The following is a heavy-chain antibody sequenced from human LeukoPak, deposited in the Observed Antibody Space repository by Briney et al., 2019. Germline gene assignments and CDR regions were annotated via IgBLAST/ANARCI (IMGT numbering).Heavy chain of an antibody. D-gene: IGHD1-26*01. V-gene: IGHV3-21*01. CDR1: GFTFSSYS. CDR2: ISSSSSYI. CDR3: ARDRVGATTLFDY. J-gene: IGHJ4*02. Sequence: GGSLRLSCAASGFTFSSYSMNWVRQAPEKGLEWVSSISSSSSYIYYADSVKGRFTISRDNAKNSLYLQMNSLRAEDTAVYYCARDRVGATTLFDYWGQGTLVTVCS.